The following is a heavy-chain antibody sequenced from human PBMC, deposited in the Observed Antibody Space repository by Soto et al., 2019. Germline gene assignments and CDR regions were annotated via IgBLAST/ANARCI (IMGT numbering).Heavy chain of an antibody. CDR2: ISAYNGNT. CDR3: ARSPLWFGESEPGLDP. Sequence: ASVKVSCKASGYTFTSYGISWVRQAPGQGLEWMGWISAYNGNTNYAQKLQGRVTMTTDTSTSTAYMELRSLRSDDTAVYYCARSPLWFGESEPGLDPWGQGTQVTVSS. CDR1: GYTFTSYG. D-gene: IGHD3-10*01. J-gene: IGHJ5*02. V-gene: IGHV1-18*01.